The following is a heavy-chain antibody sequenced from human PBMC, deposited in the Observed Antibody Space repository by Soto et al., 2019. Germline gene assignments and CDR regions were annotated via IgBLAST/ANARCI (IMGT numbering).Heavy chain of an antibody. D-gene: IGHD3-22*01. CDR2: IIPIFGTA. CDR3: ARVSAYYYDSSGYPPYFDY. J-gene: IGHJ4*02. V-gene: IGHV1-69*06. Sequence: SVKVSCKASGGTFSSYAISWVRQAPGQGLEWMGGIIPIFGTANYAQKFQGRVTITADKSTSTAYMELSSLRSEDTAVYYCARVSAYYYDSSGYPPYFDYWGQGTLVTVSS. CDR1: GGTFSSYA.